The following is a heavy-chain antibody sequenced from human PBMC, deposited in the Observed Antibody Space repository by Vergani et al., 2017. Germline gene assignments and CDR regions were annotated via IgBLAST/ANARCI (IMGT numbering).Heavy chain of an antibody. D-gene: IGHD5-24*01. Sequence: QVQLVQSGAEVKKPGSSVKVSCKASGGTFSSYTISWVRQAPGQGLEWMGRIIPILGIANYAQKFQGRVTITADKSTSTAYMELSSLRSEDTAVYYCARDMGLEMATIKDYDYYYMDVWGKGTTVTVSS. CDR1: GGTFSSYT. CDR3: ARDMGLEMATIKDYDYYYMDV. J-gene: IGHJ6*03. V-gene: IGHV1-69*08. CDR2: IIPILGIA.